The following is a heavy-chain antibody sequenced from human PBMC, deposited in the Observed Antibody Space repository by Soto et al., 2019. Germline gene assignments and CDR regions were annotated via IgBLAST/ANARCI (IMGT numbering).Heavy chain of an antibody. Sequence: GGSLRLSCAASGFTFSSYGMHWVRQAPGKGLEWVAVISYDGSNKCYADSVKGRFTISRDNSKNTLYLQMNSLRAEDTAVYYCAKELGTKIYYYYGMDVWGQGTTVTVSS. D-gene: IGHD7-27*01. J-gene: IGHJ6*02. CDR2: ISYDGSNK. CDR1: GFTFSSYG. V-gene: IGHV3-30*18. CDR3: AKELGTKIYYYYGMDV.